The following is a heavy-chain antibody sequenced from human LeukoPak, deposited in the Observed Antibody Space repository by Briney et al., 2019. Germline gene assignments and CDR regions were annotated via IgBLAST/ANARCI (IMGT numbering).Heavy chain of an antibody. D-gene: IGHD3-9*01. CDR3: ARSYYDIMTVKYY. CDR2: IYYSGST. V-gene: IGHV4-39*01. CDR1: GGSISSYY. Sequence: SETLSLTCTVSGGSISSYYWSWIRQPPGKGLEWIGSIYYSGSTYYNPSLKSRVTISVDTSKNQFSLKLSSVTAADTAVYYCARSYYDIMTVKYYWGQGTLVTVSS. J-gene: IGHJ4*02.